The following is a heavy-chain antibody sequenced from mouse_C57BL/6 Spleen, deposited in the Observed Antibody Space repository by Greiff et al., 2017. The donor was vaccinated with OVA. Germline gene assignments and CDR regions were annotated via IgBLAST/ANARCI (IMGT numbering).Heavy chain of an antibody. CDR1: GYTFTDYE. D-gene: IGHD2-12*01. Sequence: QVQLQQSGAELVRPGASVTLSCKASGYTFTDYEMHWVKQTPVHGLEWIGAIDPETGGTAYNQKFKGKAILTADKSSSTAYMELRSLTSEDSAVYYCTRSRPSYDYWGQGTTLTVSS. V-gene: IGHV1-15*01. CDR3: TRSRPSYDY. CDR2: IDPETGGT. J-gene: IGHJ2*01.